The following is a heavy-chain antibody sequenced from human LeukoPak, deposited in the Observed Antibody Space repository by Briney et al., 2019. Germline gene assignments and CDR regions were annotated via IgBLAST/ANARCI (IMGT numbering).Heavy chain of an antibody. D-gene: IGHD6-13*01. CDR1: GDTLSNYG. CDR2: ISPYNGNT. J-gene: IGHJ6*02. Sequence: GASVKVSCKASGDTLSNYGFSWVRQAPGQGLEWMAWISPYNGNTNYAQNFQGRVFMTTDTSTSTVYMELDSLRPDDTAVYYCARGSSWSPVDVWGQGTTVTVSS. CDR3: ARGSSWSPVDV. V-gene: IGHV1-18*01.